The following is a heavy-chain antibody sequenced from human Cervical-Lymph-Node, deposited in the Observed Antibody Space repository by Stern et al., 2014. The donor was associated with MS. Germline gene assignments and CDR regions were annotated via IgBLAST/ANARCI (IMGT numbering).Heavy chain of an antibody. V-gene: IGHV4-59*01. CDR1: GGSISSYY. Sequence: VQLVESGPGLVKPSETLSLTCTVSGGSISSYYWSWIRQPPGKGLEWIGYIYYSGSTNYNPSLKSRVTMSVDTSKNQFSLKLSSVTAADTAVYYCARGASSSWHYYNGMDVWGQGTTVTVSS. CDR2: IYYSGST. J-gene: IGHJ6*02. CDR3: ARGASSSWHYYNGMDV. D-gene: IGHD6-13*01.